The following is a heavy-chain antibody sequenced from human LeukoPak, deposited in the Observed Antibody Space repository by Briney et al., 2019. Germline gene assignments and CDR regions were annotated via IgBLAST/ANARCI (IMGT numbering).Heavy chain of an antibody. Sequence: GASVKVSCKASGYTFSGYWIHWVRQAPGQGLEWMGRIDPNVDDRKYAQKFQARVTMTRDTSTNTAYMELSSLRSDDTAMYYCARDAAVVGQGSEYWGQGTLVTVSS. CDR3: ARDAAVVGQGSEY. D-gene: IGHD6-19*01. J-gene: IGHJ4*02. CDR2: IDPNVDDR. V-gene: IGHV1-2*06. CDR1: GYTFSGYW.